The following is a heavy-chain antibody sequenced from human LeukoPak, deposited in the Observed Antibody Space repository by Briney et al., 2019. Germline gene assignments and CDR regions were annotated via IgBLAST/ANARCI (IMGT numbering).Heavy chain of an antibody. CDR1: GGFISSGDYY. J-gene: IGHJ4*02. V-gene: IGHV4-30-4*08. D-gene: IGHD6-19*01. CDR2: IYYSGST. CDR3: AREVAVAGIGY. Sequence: SQTLSLTGTVSGGFISSGDYYWSWIRQPPGKGLEWIGYIYYSGSTYYNPSLKSRVTISVDTSKNQCSLKLSCVTAADTAVYYCAREVAVAGIGYWRQGTLVSVSS.